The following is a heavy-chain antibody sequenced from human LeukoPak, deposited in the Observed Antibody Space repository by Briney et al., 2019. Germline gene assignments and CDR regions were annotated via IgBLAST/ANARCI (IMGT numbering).Heavy chain of an antibody. CDR3: ARGTTVTTVLSYYYYYMDV. V-gene: IGHV1-2*02. CDR1: GYTFTGYY. Sequence: ASVKVSCKASGYTFTGYYMHWVRQAPGQGLEWMGWINPNSGGTNYAQKFQGRVTMTRDTSISTAYMELSSLRSEDTAVYYCARGTTVTTVLSYYYYYMDVWGKGTTVTVSS. D-gene: IGHD4-17*01. J-gene: IGHJ6*03. CDR2: INPNSGGT.